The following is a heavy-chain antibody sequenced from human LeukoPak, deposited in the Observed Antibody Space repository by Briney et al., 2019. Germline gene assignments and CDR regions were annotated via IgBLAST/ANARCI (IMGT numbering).Heavy chain of an antibody. D-gene: IGHD3-22*01. CDR3: ARRTYYYDSSGYWADAFDI. CDR1: GFTVSSNY. Sequence: GGSLRLSCAASGFTVSSNYMSWVRQAPGKGLEWVSVIYSGGSTYYADSVKGRFTISRDNSKNTLYLQLNSLRAADTAVYYCARRTYYYDSSGYWADAFDIWGQGTMVTVSS. CDR2: IYSGGST. J-gene: IGHJ3*02. V-gene: IGHV3-66*01.